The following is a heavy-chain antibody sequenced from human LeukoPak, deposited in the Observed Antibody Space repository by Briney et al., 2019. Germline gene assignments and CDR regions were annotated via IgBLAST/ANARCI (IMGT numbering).Heavy chain of an antibody. Sequence: GGSLRLSCAASGFTFSSYSMNWVRQAPGKGLEWVSVIYSDGSRYYVDSVKGRFTISRDNSKNTLYLQMNSLRAEDTAVYYCARDRIYYDSSGYSIVGAFDIWGQGTTVTVSS. CDR2: IYSDGSR. J-gene: IGHJ3*02. CDR1: GFTFSSYS. D-gene: IGHD3-22*01. CDR3: ARDRIYYDSSGYSIVGAFDI. V-gene: IGHV3-53*01.